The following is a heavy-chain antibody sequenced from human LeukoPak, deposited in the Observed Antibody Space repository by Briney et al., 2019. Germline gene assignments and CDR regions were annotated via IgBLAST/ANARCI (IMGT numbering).Heavy chain of an antibody. V-gene: IGHV3-23*01. J-gene: IGHJ4*02. Sequence: TGGSLRLSCAASGFTFSSYAMSWVRQAPGKGLEWVSAISGSGGSTYYADSVKGRFTISRDNSKNTLYLQMNSLRAEDTAVYYCAKVDRRSDLPYYFDYWGQGTLVTVSS. CDR3: AKVDRRSDLPYYFDY. CDR2: ISGSGGST. CDR1: GFTFSSYA.